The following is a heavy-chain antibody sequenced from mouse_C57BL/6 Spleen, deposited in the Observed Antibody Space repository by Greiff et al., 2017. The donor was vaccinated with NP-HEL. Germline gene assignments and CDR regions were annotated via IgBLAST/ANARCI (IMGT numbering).Heavy chain of an antibody. D-gene: IGHD1-1*01. CDR2: ISSGSSTI. CDR3: ARDSSYGFAY. Sequence: EVKLEESGGGLVKPGGSLKLSCAASGFTFSDYGMHWVRQAPEKGLEWVAYISSGSSTIYYADTVKGRFTISRDNAKNTLFLQMTSLRSEDTAMYYCARDSSYGFAYWGQGTLVTVSA. CDR1: GFTFSDYG. V-gene: IGHV5-17*01. J-gene: IGHJ3*01.